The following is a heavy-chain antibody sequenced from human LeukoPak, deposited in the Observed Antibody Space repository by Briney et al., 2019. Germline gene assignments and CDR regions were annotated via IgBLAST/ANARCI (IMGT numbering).Heavy chain of an antibody. CDR2: IYNSGGT. D-gene: IGHD1-26*01. V-gene: IGHV3-21*01. J-gene: IGHJ4*02. CDR1: GFTFSSYS. CDR3: ASFPWELRPT. Sequence: GGSLRLSCAASGFTFSSYSMNWVRQAPGKGLEWVSVIYNSGGTSYADSVKGRFTISRDNAKNSVYLQMNSLRAEDTAVYYCASFPWELRPTWGQGTLVTVSS.